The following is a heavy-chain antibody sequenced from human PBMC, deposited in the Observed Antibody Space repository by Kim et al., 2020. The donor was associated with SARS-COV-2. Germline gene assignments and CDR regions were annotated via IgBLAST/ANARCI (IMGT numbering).Heavy chain of an antibody. D-gene: IGHD2-2*01. Sequence: SLKSRVTISVDTSKNQFSLKLSSVTAADTAVYYCARYPRFDIVVVPAAPFWGQGTLVTVSS. V-gene: IGHV4-31*02. J-gene: IGHJ4*02. CDR3: ARYPRFDIVVVPAAPF.